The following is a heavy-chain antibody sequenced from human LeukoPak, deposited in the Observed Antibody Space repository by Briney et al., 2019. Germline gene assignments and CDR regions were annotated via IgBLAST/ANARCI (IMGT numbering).Heavy chain of an antibody. Sequence: TSETLSLTCAVSGGSISSSDWGSWVRQPPGKGLEWLGQIYYSGSTNYNPSLKSRVTISVDKSKNQFSLKLSSVTAADTAVYYCARVSGSYFDYWGQGTLVTVSS. CDR3: ARVSGSYFDY. CDR2: IYYSGST. D-gene: IGHD1-26*01. V-gene: IGHV4-4*02. J-gene: IGHJ4*02. CDR1: GGSISSSDW.